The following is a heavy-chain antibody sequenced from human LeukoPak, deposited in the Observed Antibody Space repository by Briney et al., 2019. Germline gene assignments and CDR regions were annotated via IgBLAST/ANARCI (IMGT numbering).Heavy chain of an antibody. J-gene: IGHJ4*02. V-gene: IGHV3-74*01. CDR3: AREMDGYSGYGLDY. CDR2: INPDGSTT. Sequence: GGSLRLSCAASGFTFSRYWIHWVRQAPGKGLEWVSRINPDGSTTTYADSVKGRFTISRDNAKNTLYLQMNSLRAEDTAVYYCAREMDGYSGYGLDYWGQGTLVTVSS. D-gene: IGHD5-12*01. CDR1: GFTFSRYW.